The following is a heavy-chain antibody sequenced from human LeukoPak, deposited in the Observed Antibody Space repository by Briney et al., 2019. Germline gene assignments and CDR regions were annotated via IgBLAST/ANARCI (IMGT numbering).Heavy chain of an antibody. CDR3: AREFRVWFGELLHPSYYFDY. CDR2: IIPIFGTA. D-gene: IGHD3-10*01. V-gene: IGHV1-69*05. Sequence: SVKVSCKASGGTFSSYAISWVRQAPGQGLEWMGGIIPIFGTANYAQKFQGRVTITTDESTSTAYMELSSLRSEDTAVYYCAREFRVWFGELLHPSYYFDYWGQGTLVTVSS. CDR1: GGTFSSYA. J-gene: IGHJ4*02.